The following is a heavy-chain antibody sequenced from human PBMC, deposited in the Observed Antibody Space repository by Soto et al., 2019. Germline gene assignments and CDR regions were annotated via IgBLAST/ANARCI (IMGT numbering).Heavy chain of an antibody. J-gene: IGHJ3*01. V-gene: IGHV3-21*01. Sequence: GGSLRLSCVASEFTFRTYSMHWVRQAPGKGLQWVSSINVDGSYIYYADSLKGRFTVSRDNAKKSLYLQMNNLSVEDTAVYCCATECNLLLCYVWGQGTMVTVSS. CDR2: INVDGSYI. CDR3: ATECNLLLCYV. CDR1: EFTFRTYS. D-gene: IGHD3-10*02.